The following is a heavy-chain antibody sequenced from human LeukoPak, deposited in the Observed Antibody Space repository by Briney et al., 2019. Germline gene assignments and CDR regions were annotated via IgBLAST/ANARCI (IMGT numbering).Heavy chain of an antibody. CDR3: AVTGLYNYYYYYYMDV. CDR2: IIPIFGTA. Sequence: SVKVSCKASGGTFSSYAISWVRQAPGQGLEWMGRIIPIFGTANYAQKFQGRVTITPDESTSTAYMELSSLRSEDTAVYYCAVTGLYNYYYYYYMDVWGKGTTVTVSS. J-gene: IGHJ6*03. V-gene: IGHV1-69*15. D-gene: IGHD7-27*01. CDR1: GGTFSSYA.